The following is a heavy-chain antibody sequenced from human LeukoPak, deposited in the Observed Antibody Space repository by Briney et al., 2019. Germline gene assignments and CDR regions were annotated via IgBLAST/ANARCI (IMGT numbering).Heavy chain of an antibody. J-gene: IGHJ6*03. CDR1: GYTFTSYD. D-gene: IGHD1-26*01. Sequence: GASVKVSCKASGYTFTSYDINWVRQATGQGLEWMGWMNPNSGNTGYAQKFQGRVTITRNTSISTAYMELSSLRSEDTAVYYCARGDSGSYYYYCYMDVWGKGTTVTVSS. CDR2: MNPNSGNT. V-gene: IGHV1-8*03. CDR3: ARGDSGSYYYYCYMDV.